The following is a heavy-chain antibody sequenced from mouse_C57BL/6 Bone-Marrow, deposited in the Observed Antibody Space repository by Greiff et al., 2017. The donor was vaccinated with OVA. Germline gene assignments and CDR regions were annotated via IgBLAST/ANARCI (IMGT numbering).Heavy chain of an antibody. CDR1: GFTFSSYG. Sequence: EVMLVESGGDLVKPGGSLKLSCAASGFTFSSYGMSWVRQTPDKRLEWVATISSGGSYTYYPDSVKGRFTISRDNAKNTLYLQMSSLKSEDTAIYYCARLRRRNWYFDVWGTGTTVTVSS. CDR2: ISSGGSYT. J-gene: IGHJ1*03. V-gene: IGHV5-6*01. CDR3: ARLRRRNWYFDV.